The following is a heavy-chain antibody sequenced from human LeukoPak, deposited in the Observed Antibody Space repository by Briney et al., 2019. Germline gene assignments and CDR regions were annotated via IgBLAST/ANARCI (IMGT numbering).Heavy chain of an antibody. Sequence: ASVKVSCKASGYTFTSYGISWVRQAPGQGLEWMGWISAYNGNTNYAQKLQGGVTMTTDTSTSTAYMELRSLRSDDTAVYYCARALTLKELVPAVNWFDPWGQGTLVTVSS. CDR3: ARALTLKELVPAVNWFDP. V-gene: IGHV1-18*01. J-gene: IGHJ5*02. CDR2: ISAYNGNT. CDR1: GYTFTSYG. D-gene: IGHD2-2*01.